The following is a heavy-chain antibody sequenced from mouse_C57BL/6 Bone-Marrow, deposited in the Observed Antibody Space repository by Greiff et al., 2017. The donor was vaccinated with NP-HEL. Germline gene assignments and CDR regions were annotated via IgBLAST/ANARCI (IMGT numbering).Heavy chain of an antibody. CDR2: ISDGGSYT. J-gene: IGHJ1*03. D-gene: IGHD4-1*01. CDR3: ARDRYWDWYFDV. CDR1: GFTFSSYA. V-gene: IGHV5-4*01. Sequence: EVKLVESGGGLVKPGGSLKLSCAASGFTFSSYAMSWVRQTPEKRLEWVATISDGGSYTYYPDNVKGRFTISRDNAKNNLYLQMSHLKSEDTAMYYCARDRYWDWYFDVWGTGTTVTVSS.